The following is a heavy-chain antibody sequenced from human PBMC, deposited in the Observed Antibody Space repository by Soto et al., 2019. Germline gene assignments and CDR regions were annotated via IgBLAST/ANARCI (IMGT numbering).Heavy chain of an antibody. CDR2: IAYDGTNK. CDR3: AKVSDRHYAMDV. V-gene: IGHV3-30*18. J-gene: IGHJ6*02. Sequence: PGGSLRLSCAASGFTFNTYGMHWVRQAPGEGLEWVAVIAYDGTNKYYRDSVKGRFTVSRDNSKNTLYLLMNSLRPEDTAVYYCAKVSDRHYAMDVWGQGTKGTVSS. CDR1: GFTFNTYG.